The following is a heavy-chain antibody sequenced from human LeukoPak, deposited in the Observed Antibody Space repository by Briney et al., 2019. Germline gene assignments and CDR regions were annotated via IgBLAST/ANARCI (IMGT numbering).Heavy chain of an antibody. CDR2: IYYSGST. CDR3: ARASDSSGYFQAFDI. CDR1: GGSIISYY. V-gene: IGHV4-59*01. Sequence: KPSETLSLTCTVSGGSIISYYWSWIRQPPGRGLEWIGYIYYSGSTNYNPSLKSRVTISVDTSKNQFSLKLSSVTAADTAVYYCARASDSSGYFQAFDIWGQGAMVTVSS. J-gene: IGHJ3*02. D-gene: IGHD3-22*01.